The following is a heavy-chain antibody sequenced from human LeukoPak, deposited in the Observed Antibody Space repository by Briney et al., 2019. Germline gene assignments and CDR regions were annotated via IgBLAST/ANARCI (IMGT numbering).Heavy chain of an antibody. CDR1: GYTFTSYY. V-gene: IGHV1-46*01. D-gene: IGHD3-9*01. J-gene: IGHJ4*02. Sequence: GASVKASCKASGYTFTSYYMHWVRQAPGQGLEWMGIINPSGGSTSYAQKFQGRVTMTRDTSTSTVYMELSSLRSEDTAVYYCARDPSAAYYDILTGYDVGFFDYWGQGTLVTVSS. CDR3: ARDPSAAYYDILTGYDVGFFDY. CDR2: INPSGGST.